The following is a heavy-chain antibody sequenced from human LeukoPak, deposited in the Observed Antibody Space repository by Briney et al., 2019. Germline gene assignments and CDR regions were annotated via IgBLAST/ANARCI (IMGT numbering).Heavy chain of an antibody. J-gene: IGHJ5*02. Sequence: PSETLSLTCAVSGGSISSGGYSWGWLRQPPGKGLEWIGYIYHSGSTYYNPSLKSRITISVDRSKNQFSLKLSSVTAADTAVYYCARGAGFYDILTGYYRFDWFDPWGQGTLVTVSS. D-gene: IGHD3-9*01. V-gene: IGHV4-30-2*01. CDR1: GGSISSGGYS. CDR3: ARGAGFYDILTGYYRFDWFDP. CDR2: IYHSGST.